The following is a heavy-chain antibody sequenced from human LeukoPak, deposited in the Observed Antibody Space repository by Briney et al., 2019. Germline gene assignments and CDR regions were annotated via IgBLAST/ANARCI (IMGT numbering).Heavy chain of an antibody. D-gene: IGHD3-10*01. CDR1: GVTVSSNY. J-gene: IGHJ3*02. CDR3: ARSRAGSGSYFGAFDI. V-gene: IGHV3-53*01. Sequence: GGSLRLSCAASGVTVSSNYISWVPQAPGKGLEWVSVIYSDGRTYYTDSVKGRFTISRDNSKNTLYLQMNSLRAEDTAVYYCARSRAGSGSYFGAFDIWGQGTMVTVSS. CDR2: IYSDGRT.